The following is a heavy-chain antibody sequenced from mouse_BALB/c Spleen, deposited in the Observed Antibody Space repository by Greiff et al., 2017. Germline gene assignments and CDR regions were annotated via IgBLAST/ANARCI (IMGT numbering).Heavy chain of an antibody. V-gene: IGHV14-3*02. CDR3: ARSNYGGRDQAWFAY. CDR2: IDPANGNT. J-gene: IGHJ3*01. D-gene: IGHD1-1*01. CDR1: GFNIKDTY. Sequence: EVQLQQSGAELAKPGASVKLSCTASGFNIKDTYMHWVKQRPEQGLEWIGRIDPANGNTKYDPKFQGKATITADTSFNTAYLQLSSLTSEDTAVYYCARSNYGGRDQAWFAYWGQGTLVTVSA.